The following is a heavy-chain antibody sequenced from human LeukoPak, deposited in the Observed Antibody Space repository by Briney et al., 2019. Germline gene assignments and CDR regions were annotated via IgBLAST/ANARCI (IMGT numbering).Heavy chain of an antibody. J-gene: IGHJ6*02. CDR1: GRSISNYY. Sequence: SSETLSLTCTVSGRSISNYYWSWIRQPPGKGLEWIGYIYYSGSTNYNPSLKSRVTISVDTSKNQFSLKLSSVTAADTAVYYCAREGRGVSVGMDVWGQGTTVTVSS. V-gene: IGHV4-59*01. D-gene: IGHD2-8*01. CDR3: AREGRGVSVGMDV. CDR2: IYYSGST.